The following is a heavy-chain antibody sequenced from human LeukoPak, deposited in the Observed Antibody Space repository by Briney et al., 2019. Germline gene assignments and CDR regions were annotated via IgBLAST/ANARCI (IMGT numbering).Heavy chain of an antibody. D-gene: IGHD5-12*01. J-gene: IGHJ4*02. V-gene: IGHV3-9*01. Sequence: GGSLRLSCAASGFTFDDYAMHWVRQAPGKGLEWVSGISWNSGSIGYADSVKGRFTISRDNAKNSLYLQMNSLRAEDTALYYCAKDISGYSGYQQIDYWGQGTLVTVSS. CDR3: AKDISGYSGYQQIDY. CDR2: ISWNSGSI. CDR1: GFTFDDYA.